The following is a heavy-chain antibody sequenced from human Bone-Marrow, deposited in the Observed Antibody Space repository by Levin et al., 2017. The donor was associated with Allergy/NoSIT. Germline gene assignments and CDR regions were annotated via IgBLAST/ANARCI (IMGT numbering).Heavy chain of an antibody. CDR1: GFTFGSYG. Sequence: GGSLRLSCAASGFTFGSYGMNWVRQAPGKGLEWVAVVWYDGSNIYYAESVKGRFTISRENSKNTLYLQMNSLRDEDTAVYYCARGYDVFDYLGQGTPVTVSS. V-gene: IGHV3-33*01. CDR2: VWYDGSNI. J-gene: IGHJ4*02. CDR3: ARGYDVFDY. D-gene: IGHD3-22*01.